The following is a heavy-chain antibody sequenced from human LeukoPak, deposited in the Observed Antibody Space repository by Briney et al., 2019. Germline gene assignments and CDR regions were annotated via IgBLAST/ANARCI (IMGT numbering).Heavy chain of an antibody. D-gene: IGHD5-18*01. V-gene: IGHV4-30-4*01. CDR2: IYYSGST. CDR1: GGSISSGDYY. J-gene: IGHJ4*02. Sequence: SQTLSLTCTVSGGSISSGDYYWSWIRQPPGKGLEWIGYIYYSGSTYYNPSLKSRVTISVDTSKNQSSLKLSSVTAADTAVYYCARDRYSYGYGFRYFDYWGQGTLVTVSS. CDR3: ARDRYSYGYGFRYFDY.